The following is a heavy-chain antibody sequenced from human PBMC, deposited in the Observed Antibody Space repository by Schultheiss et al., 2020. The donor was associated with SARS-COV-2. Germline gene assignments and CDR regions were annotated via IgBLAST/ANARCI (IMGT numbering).Heavy chain of an antibody. Sequence: GGSLRLSCAASGFTFSSYAMHWVRQAPGKGLEWVAVISYDGSNKYYADSVKGRFTISRDNSNNTLYLQMNSLKAEDTAVYYCARGNWGYYYGMDVWGQGTTVTVSS. CDR1: GFTFSSYA. CDR3: ARGNWGYYYGMDV. J-gene: IGHJ6*02. V-gene: IGHV3-30-3*01. D-gene: IGHD7-27*01. CDR2: ISYDGSNK.